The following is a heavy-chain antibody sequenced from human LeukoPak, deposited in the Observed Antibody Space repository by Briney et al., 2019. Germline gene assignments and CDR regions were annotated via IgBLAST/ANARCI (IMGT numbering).Heavy chain of an antibody. V-gene: IGHV4-39*01. CDR3: ARHVVGNYDLLSFDY. J-gene: IGHJ4*02. Sequence: PSETVSLTCGVSGGSIISSSYYWGWIRHPPGKGLEWIASMFYSGNTYYNPSLQSRVTMSVDTTENQFSLKLSSVTAADTAVYYCARHVVGNYDLLSFDYWGQGSLVTVSS. CDR2: MFYSGNT. D-gene: IGHD2-21*01. CDR1: GGSIISSSYY.